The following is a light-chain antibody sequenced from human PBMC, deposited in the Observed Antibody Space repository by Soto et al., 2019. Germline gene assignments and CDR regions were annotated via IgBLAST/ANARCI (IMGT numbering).Light chain of an antibody. Sequence: QSVLTQPPSVSGAPGQRVTISCTGSSSNIGAGYHVHWYQQLPGTAPKLLIYGNNNRPSGVPDRFSGSKSGTSASLAITGLQAEDEADYYCQSYDSSLRDVLFGGGTKVTVL. CDR3: QSYDSSLRDVL. CDR1: SSNIGAGYH. V-gene: IGLV1-40*01. CDR2: GNN. J-gene: IGLJ2*01.